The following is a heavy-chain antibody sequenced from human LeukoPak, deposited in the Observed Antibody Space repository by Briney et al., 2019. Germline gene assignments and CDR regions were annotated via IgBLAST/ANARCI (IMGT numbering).Heavy chain of an antibody. J-gene: IGHJ4*02. Sequence: GGSLRLSCAASGFTVSNYSIDWVRQAPGKGLEWVSSISSSSSYIYYADSVKGRFTISRDNAKNSLYLQMNSLRAEDTAVYYCARDASGYSSGYYFDYWGQGTLVTVSS. CDR1: GFTVSNYS. D-gene: IGHD6-19*01. CDR2: ISSSSSYI. V-gene: IGHV3-21*01. CDR3: ARDASGYSSGYYFDY.